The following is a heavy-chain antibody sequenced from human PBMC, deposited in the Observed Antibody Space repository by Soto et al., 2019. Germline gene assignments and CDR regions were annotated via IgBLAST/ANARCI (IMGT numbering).Heavy chain of an antibody. CDR1: GGSISHYY. J-gene: IGHJ4*02. CDR2: IFYSGST. CDR3: ARVPDY. Sequence: PSETLSLTCTVSGGSISHYYWGWIRQPPGKGLEWIGSIFYSGSTKYNPSLRSRSTISLDMSKSQFSLKVSSVTAADTAVYYCARVPDYWGQGTLVTAPQ. V-gene: IGHV4-59*12.